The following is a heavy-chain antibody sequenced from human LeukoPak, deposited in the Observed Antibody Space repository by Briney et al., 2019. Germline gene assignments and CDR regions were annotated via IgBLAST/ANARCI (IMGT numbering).Heavy chain of an antibody. D-gene: IGHD2-15*01. Sequence: GGSLRLSCAPSGFTFGNAWTSWVRQAPGEGLEWVGRIKSKTDGGTTDYAAPVKGRFTISRDDSKNTLYLQMNSLTTEDTAVYYGTTDSPKLAAAQLIDYWGQGTLVTVSS. CDR1: GFTFGNAW. V-gene: IGHV3-15*01. CDR3: TTDSPKLAAAQLIDY. J-gene: IGHJ4*02. CDR2: IKSKTDGGTT.